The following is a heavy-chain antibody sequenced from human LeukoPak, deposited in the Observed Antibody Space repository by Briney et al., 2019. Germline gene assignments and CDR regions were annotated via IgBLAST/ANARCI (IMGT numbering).Heavy chain of an antibody. D-gene: IGHD6-13*01. CDR1: GYTFTSNY. V-gene: IGHV1-46*01. Sequence: GASVKVSCKASGYTFTSNYIHWVRQAPGQGLEWMGMIYPRDGSTSYAQKFQGRVTVTRDTSTSTVHMELSSLRSEDTAMYYCARDARGAAAADDAFDLWGQGTVVTVSS. J-gene: IGHJ3*01. CDR2: IYPRDGST. CDR3: ARDARGAAAADDAFDL.